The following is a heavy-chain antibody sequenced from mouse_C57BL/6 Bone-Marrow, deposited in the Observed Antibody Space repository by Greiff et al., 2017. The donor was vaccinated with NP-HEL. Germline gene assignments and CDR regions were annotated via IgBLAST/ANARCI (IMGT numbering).Heavy chain of an antibody. CDR2: IYPGSGST. D-gene: IGHD2-3*01. CDR1: GYTFTSYW. V-gene: IGHV1-55*01. J-gene: IGHJ4*01. CDR3: ARDRGYDGYDVWYYAMDY. Sequence: QVQLQQPGAELVKPGASVKMSCKASGYTFTSYWITWVKQRPGQGLEWIGDIYPGSGSTNYNEKFKSKATLTVDTSSSTAYMQLSSLTSEDSAVYYCARDRGYDGYDVWYYAMDYWGQGTSVTVSS.